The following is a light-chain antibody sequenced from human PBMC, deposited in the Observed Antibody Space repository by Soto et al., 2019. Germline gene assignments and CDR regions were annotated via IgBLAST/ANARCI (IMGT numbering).Light chain of an antibody. J-gene: IGKJ1*01. Sequence: DILLTQSPGSLSLSPWERATLSCRASQSVSSSYIAWYQQKPGQAPRLLIYRASTRATGIPDRFSGSGSGTDFTLIISRLEPEDFAVYHCQQYGSLPWTFGQGTKVDIK. CDR3: QQYGSLPWT. CDR1: QSVSSSY. CDR2: RAS. V-gene: IGKV3-20*01.